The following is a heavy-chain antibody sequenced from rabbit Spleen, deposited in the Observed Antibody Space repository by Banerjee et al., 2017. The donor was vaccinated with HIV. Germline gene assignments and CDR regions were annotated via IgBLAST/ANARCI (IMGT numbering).Heavy chain of an antibody. CDR3: ARSNSGYFTARLDL. Sequence: QEQLEESGGGLVKPEGSLTLTCKASGVSFSDKDVMCWVRQAPGKGLEWIACINIVTGKSVYASWAKGRFTMSRTSSTTVTLQMTSLTAADTATYFCARSNSGYFTARLDLWGPGTLVTVS. V-gene: IGHV1S45*01. CDR2: INIVTGKS. J-gene: IGHJ3*01. D-gene: IGHD1-1*01. CDR1: GVSFSDKDV.